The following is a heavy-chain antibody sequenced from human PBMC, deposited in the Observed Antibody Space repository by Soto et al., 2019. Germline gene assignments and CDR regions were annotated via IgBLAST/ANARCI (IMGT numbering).Heavy chain of an antibody. V-gene: IGHV1-69*01. CDR1: GGTFTSYS. D-gene: IGHD2-2*01. CDR2: VIPRFGTT. J-gene: IGHJ6*02. Sequence: QVQLEQSGAEVKRPGSSVKVSCRASGGTFTSYSINWVRRAPGQGPEWMGAVIPRFGTTTYAQRFEGRVTVTVDASTSTVFMEMSGLRSEDTAVYFCARARIVAVSGRTGGYYYYAMDLWGQGTAVIFSS. CDR3: ARARIVAVSGRTGGYYYYAMDL.